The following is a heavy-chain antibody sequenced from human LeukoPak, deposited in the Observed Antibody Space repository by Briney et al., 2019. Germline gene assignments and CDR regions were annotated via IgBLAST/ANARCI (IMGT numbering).Heavy chain of an antibody. CDR3: ANLIVVVPAAILASCSSSSNFDY. J-gene: IGHJ4*02. D-gene: IGHD2-2*01. V-gene: IGHV3-23*01. Sequence: GGSLRLSCAASGFTFSSYAMSWVRQAPGKGLEWVSAISGSGGSTYYADSVKGRFTISRDNSKNTLYLQMNSLRAEDTAVYYCANLIVVVPAAILASCSSSSNFDYWGQGTLVTVSS. CDR1: GFTFSSYA. CDR2: ISGSGGST.